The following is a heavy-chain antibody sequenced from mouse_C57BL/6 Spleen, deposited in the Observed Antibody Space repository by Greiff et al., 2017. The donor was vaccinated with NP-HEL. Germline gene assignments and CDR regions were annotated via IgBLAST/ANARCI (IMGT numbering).Heavy chain of an antibody. J-gene: IGHJ3*01. CDR3: ARRADDYDGGAWFAY. V-gene: IGHV1-81*01. CDR2: IYPRSGNT. Sequence: QVQLQQSGAELARPGASVKLSCKASGYTFTSYGISWVKQRTGQGLEWIGEIYPRSGNTYYNEKFKGKATLTADKSSSTAYMELRSLTSEDAAVYFCARRADDYDGGAWFAYWGQGTLVTVSA. CDR1: GYTFTSYG. D-gene: IGHD2-4*01.